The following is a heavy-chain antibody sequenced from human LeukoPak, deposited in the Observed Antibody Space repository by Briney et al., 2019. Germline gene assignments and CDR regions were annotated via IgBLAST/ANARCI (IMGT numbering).Heavy chain of an antibody. J-gene: IGHJ5*02. CDR1: GGSISSSNYY. CDR3: ARQDYSNGCFDP. D-gene: IGHD4-11*01. V-gene: IGHV4-39*07. Sequence: PSETLTLTCTVSGGSISSSNYYWGWIRQPPGKWLEWIGSIYYSGSTYYSPSLKSRVTISVDTSKNQFSLKLSSVTAADTAVYFCARQDYSNGCFDPWGQGTLVTVSS. CDR2: IYYSGST.